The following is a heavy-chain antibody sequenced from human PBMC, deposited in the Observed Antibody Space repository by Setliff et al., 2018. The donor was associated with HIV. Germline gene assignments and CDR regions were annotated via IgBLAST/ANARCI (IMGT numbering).Heavy chain of an antibody. CDR2: IYPGDSDT. Sequence: ESLKISCQASGYSFTEFWIGWVRQMPGKGLEWMGLIYPGDSDTRYSPSFQGQVTISADKSTNTLFLQLSGLKASDTAMYYSVMPPGPWGRGTLVTVSS. CDR1: GYSFTEFW. D-gene: IGHD2-2*01. J-gene: IGHJ4*02. CDR3: VMPPGP. V-gene: IGHV5-51*01.